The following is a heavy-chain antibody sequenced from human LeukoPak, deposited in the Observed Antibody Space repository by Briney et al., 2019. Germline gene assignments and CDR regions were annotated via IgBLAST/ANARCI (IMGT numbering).Heavy chain of an antibody. CDR2: IMPDGSQT. V-gene: IGHV3-7*01. Sequence: GGSLRLSCAASGFTFSHYWMSWVRRAPGKGLEWVANIMPDGSQTYYVESVKGRFTISRDNAKNSLYLQMNSLRVEDTAVYYCAREDTGVAFDIWGQGTTVTV. D-gene: IGHD2-8*01. CDR3: AREDTGVAFDI. CDR1: GFTFSHYW. J-gene: IGHJ3*02.